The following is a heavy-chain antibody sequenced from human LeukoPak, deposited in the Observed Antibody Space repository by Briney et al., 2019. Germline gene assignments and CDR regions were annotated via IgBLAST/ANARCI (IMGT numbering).Heavy chain of an antibody. D-gene: IGHD1-26*01. J-gene: IGHJ4*02. V-gene: IGHV3-23*01. CDR1: GFTFRSYA. CDR3: AKVLVGATSGGFDF. CDR2: ISGGGSST. Sequence: GGSLRLSCAASGFTFRSYAMSWVRQAPGKGLEWVSAISGGGSSTYYADSVKGRFTISRGNSKNTLYLQMSSLRAEDTAIYYGAKVLVGATSGGFDFWGQGTLVTVSS.